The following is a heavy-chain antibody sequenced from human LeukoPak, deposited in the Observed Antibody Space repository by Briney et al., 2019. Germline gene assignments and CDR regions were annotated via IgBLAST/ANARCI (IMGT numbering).Heavy chain of an antibody. CDR2: IGTIDDT. Sequence: GGSLRLSCAASGFTFRNYDMHWVRQATGKGLEWVSAIGTIDDTYYAGSVKGRFTISREDANDSFYLQMNSLTAGDTAVYYCAREAFGPGRYYHLDVWGKGTTVTVPS. V-gene: IGHV3-13*01. D-gene: IGHD3-10*01. CDR1: GFTFRNYD. CDR3: AREAFGPGRYYHLDV. J-gene: IGHJ6*03.